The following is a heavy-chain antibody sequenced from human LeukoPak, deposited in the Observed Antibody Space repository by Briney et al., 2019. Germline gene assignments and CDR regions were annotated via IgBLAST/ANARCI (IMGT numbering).Heavy chain of an antibody. D-gene: IGHD3-10*01. CDR1: GGSISSSNYC. Sequence: SETLSLTCTVSGGSISSSNYCWGWIRQPPGKGLEWIGSICYSGSTFYNPSLKSRGTLLVDTPKNQFSLRVSSVTAADTAVYYCARASDNYYGSGSYVFDYWGQGTLVTVSS. CDR2: ICYSGST. J-gene: IGHJ4*02. CDR3: ARASDNYYGSGSYVFDY. V-gene: IGHV4-39*01.